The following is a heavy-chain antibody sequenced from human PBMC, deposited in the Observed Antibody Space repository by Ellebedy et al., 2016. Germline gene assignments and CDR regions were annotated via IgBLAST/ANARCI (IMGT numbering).Heavy chain of an antibody. CDR3: ARGVDSGDGDAFDI. J-gene: IGHJ3*02. CDR1: GGTFSSYA. CDR2: IIPIFGTA. Sequence: SVKVSCXASGGTFSSYAISWVRQAPGQGLEWMGGIIPIFGTANYAQKFQGRVTITADESTSTAYMELSSLRSEDTAVYYCARGVDSGDGDAFDIWGQGTMVTVSS. D-gene: IGHD5-24*01. V-gene: IGHV1-69*13.